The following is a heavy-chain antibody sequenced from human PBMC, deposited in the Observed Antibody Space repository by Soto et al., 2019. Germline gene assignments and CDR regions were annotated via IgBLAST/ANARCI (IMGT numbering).Heavy chain of an antibody. J-gene: IGHJ6*02. Sequence: GESLKISCAASGFTFSSYAMSWVRQDPGKGLEWVSAISGSGGSTYYADSGKGRFTISRDNSKNTLYLQMNSLRAEDTAVYYCASPPFCSSPICYYYYYCGMDVLGQGTTVTVSS. CDR1: GFTFSSYA. V-gene: IGHV3-23*01. D-gene: IGHD2-2*01. CDR3: ASPPFCSSPICYYYYYCGMDV. CDR2: ISGSGGST.